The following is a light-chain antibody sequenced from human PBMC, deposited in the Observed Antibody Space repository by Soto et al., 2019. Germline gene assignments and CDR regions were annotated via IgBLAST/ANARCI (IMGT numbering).Light chain of an antibody. CDR3: QQYNNWPRT. CDR2: GAS. CDR1: QSVSSN. V-gene: IGKV3-15*01. Sequence: EIVMTQSPATLSVSPGERATLSCRASQSVSSNLAWYQQKPGQAPRLLIYGASTRATGIPARFSGSGSGTEFTLTISSLQSDTFAVYYCQQYNNWPRTFGGGTKVEIK. J-gene: IGKJ4*01.